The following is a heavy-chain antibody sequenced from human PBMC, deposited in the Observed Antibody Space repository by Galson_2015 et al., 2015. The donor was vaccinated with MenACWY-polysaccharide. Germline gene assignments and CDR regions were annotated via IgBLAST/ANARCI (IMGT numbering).Heavy chain of an antibody. J-gene: IGHJ5*02. V-gene: IGHV4-39*01. CDR1: GGSISSPTCV. D-gene: IGHD2-8*01. CDR2: IHYSGST. CDR3: ARPKPVNGWFDP. Sequence: ETLSLTCTVSGGSISSPTCVWAWIRQPPGKGLEWVGSIHYSGSTTYNSSLKSRVTISVDTSKNQFSLKLSSVTAADTAVYYCARPKPVNGWFDPWGQGTLVTVSS.